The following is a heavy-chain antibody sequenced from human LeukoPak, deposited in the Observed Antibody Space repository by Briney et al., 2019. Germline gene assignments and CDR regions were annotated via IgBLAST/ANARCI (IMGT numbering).Heavy chain of an antibody. CDR1: GFTFSSYA. J-gene: IGHJ3*02. CDR3: AKSEYGGNSGAFDI. Sequence: GGSPRLSCAASGFTFSSYAMTWVRQAPGKGLEWVSGISGSGGSTYYADSVKGRFTISRDNSKNTLYVQMNSLRAEDTAVYYCAKSEYGGNSGAFDIWGQGTMVTVSS. CDR2: ISGSGGST. D-gene: IGHD4-23*01. V-gene: IGHV3-23*01.